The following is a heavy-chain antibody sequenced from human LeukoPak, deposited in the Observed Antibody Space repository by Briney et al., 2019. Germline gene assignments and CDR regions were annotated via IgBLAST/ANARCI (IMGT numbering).Heavy chain of an antibody. CDR2: ISGSGGRT. CDR1: GFTFSSYG. V-gene: IGHV3-23*01. J-gene: IGHJ4*02. Sequence: GGSLRLSCAASGFTFSSYGMSWVRQAPGKGLEWVSAISGSGGRTYYADSVKGRVTISRDNSKNTLYLQMNSLRAEDTAVYYCAKGYSYGYIDYWGQGTLVTVSS. CDR3: AKGYSYGYIDY. D-gene: IGHD5-18*01.